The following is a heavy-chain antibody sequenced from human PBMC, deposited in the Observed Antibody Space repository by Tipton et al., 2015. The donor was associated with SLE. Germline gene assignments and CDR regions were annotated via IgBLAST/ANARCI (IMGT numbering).Heavy chain of an antibody. D-gene: IGHD7-27*01. J-gene: IGHJ4*02. V-gene: IGHV3-23*01. CDR2: VEGSGDKT. Sequence: GSLRLSCAASGFTFSNYAFSWVRQAPGKGLEWISAVEGSGDKTYYADSVKGRFTISRDNSKNMLYLQMNSLRVEDTAVYYCAKGGTGKFDYWGQGTLVTVSS. CDR3: AKGGTGKFDY. CDR1: GFTFSNYA.